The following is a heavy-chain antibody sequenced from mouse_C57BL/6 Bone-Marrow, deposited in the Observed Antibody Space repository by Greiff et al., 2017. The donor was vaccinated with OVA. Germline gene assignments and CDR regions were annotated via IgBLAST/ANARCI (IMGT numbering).Heavy chain of an antibody. CDR3: AKNDYADGTWFAY. V-gene: IGHV1-69*01. CDR1: GYTFTSYW. J-gene: IGHJ3*01. Sequence: QVQLQQPGAELVMPGASVKLSCKASGYTFTSYWMHWVKQRPGQGLEWIGEIDPSDSYTNYNQKFKGKSTLTVDKSSSTAYMQLSSLTSEDSAVYYCAKNDYADGTWFAYWGQGTRVTVSA. CDR2: IDPSDSYT. D-gene: IGHD2-4*01.